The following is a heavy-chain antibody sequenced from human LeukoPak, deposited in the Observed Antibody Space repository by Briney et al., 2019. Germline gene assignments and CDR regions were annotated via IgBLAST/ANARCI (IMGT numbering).Heavy chain of an antibody. CDR1: GFTFSSYW. CDR2: IKKDGSEK. D-gene: IGHD3-22*01. J-gene: IGHJ4*02. CDR3: AKGPKGTYYYDSSGYSYYFDY. Sequence: GGSLRLSCAASGFTFSSYWMSWVRQAPGKGLEWVANIKKDGSEKYSVDSVKGRFTISRDNAKKSLYLQMNSLRAEDTAVYHCAKGPKGTYYYDSSGYSYYFDYWGQGTLVTVSS. V-gene: IGHV3-7*03.